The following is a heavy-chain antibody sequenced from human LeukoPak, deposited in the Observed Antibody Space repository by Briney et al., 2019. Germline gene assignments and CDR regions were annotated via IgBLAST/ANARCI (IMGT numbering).Heavy chain of an antibody. J-gene: IGHJ5*02. Sequence: TSETLSLTCLVSGYSISSGYHWGWIRQPPGKGLDWIGRIYASGSTNYNPSLKSRVTMSVDTSKSQFSLKLISVTAADTAVYYCARDPRGIVGANHNWFDPWGQGTLVTVSS. CDR2: IYASGST. CDR3: ARDPRGIVGANHNWFDP. D-gene: IGHD1-26*01. V-gene: IGHV4-38-2*02. CDR1: GYSISSGYH.